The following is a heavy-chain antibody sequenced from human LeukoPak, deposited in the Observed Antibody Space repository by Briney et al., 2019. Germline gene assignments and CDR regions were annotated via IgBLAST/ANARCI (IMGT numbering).Heavy chain of an antibody. V-gene: IGHV4-59*08. J-gene: IGHJ2*01. Sequence: SETLSLTCTVSGGSISSYYWSWIRQPPGKGLEWIGYIYYSGSTNYNPSPKSRVTISVDTSKNQFSLKLSSVTAADTAVYYCARRNYDILTGYLNPYWYFDLWGRGTLVTVSS. CDR3: ARRNYDILTGYLNPYWYFDL. CDR1: GGSISSYY. D-gene: IGHD3-9*01. CDR2: IYYSGST.